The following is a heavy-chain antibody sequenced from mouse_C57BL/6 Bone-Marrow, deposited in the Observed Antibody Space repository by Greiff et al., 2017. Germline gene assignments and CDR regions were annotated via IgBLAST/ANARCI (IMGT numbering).Heavy chain of an antibody. D-gene: IGHD2-2*01. V-gene: IGHV14-4*01. J-gene: IGHJ2*01. Sequence: EVKLQQSGAELVRPGASVKLSCTASGFNIKDDYMHWVKQRPEQGLEWIGWIDPENGDTEYASKFQGKATITADTSSNTAYLQLSSLTSEDPAVYYCTTGGGYDDYWGQGTTLTVSS. CDR1: GFNIKDDY. CDR2: IDPENGDT. CDR3: TTGGGYDDY.